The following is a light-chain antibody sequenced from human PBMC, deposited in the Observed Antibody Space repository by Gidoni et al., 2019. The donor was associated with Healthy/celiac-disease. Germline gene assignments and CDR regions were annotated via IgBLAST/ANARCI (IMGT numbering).Light chain of an antibody. CDR1: QSLLHSNGSNY. Sequence: DIVMTQSPLSLPVPPGGPASTCCRSSQSLLHSNGSNYLEWYQQNPGQSPQLLLYLGSNRAAGVHDRFSGSGSGTDFTLIISSVEEDDVVVYYCMQALKTPWTFGQGTKVEIK. V-gene: IGKV2-28*01. CDR3: MQALKTPWT. J-gene: IGKJ1*01. CDR2: LGS.